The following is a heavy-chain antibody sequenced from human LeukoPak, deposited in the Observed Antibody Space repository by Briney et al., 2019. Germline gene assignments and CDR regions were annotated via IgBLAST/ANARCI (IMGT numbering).Heavy chain of an antibody. Sequence: GGSLRLSCAASGFTFSSYGMHWVRQAPGKGLEWVAATWYDGSNKYYADSVKGRFAIPRDNSKNTLYLQMDSLRAEDTAVYFCARGGHCSTTSCSNYDGMDVWGQGTTLTVSS. D-gene: IGHD2-2*01. CDR1: GFTFSSYG. CDR3: ARGGHCSTTSCSNYDGMDV. CDR2: TWYDGSNK. J-gene: IGHJ6*02. V-gene: IGHV3-33*01.